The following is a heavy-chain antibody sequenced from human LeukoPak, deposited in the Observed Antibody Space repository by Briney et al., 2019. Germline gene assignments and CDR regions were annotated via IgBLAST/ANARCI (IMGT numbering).Heavy chain of an antibody. CDR1: GVTFRNYA. J-gene: IGHJ4*02. CDR2: ISGSGGST. CDR3: AKGGGFLLDY. D-gene: IGHD3-16*01. V-gene: IGHV3-23*01. Sequence: PGTSLGLSCAASGVTFRNYAMSWVRQAPGKGLEWVSAISGSGGSTYYADSVKGRFTISRDNSKNTLYLQMNSLRAEDTAVYYRAKGGGFLLDYWGQGTLVTVSS.